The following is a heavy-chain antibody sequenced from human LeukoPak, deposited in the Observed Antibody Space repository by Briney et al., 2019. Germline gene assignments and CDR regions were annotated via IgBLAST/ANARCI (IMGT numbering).Heavy chain of an antibody. V-gene: IGHV3-30*02. CDR1: GFTFSSYG. CDR2: IRYDGSNK. J-gene: IGHJ4*02. D-gene: IGHD2-21*02. Sequence: GGSLRLSCAASGFTFSSYGMHWVRQAPGKGLEWVAFIRYDGSNKYYADSVKGRFTISRDNSKNTLYLQMNSLRAEDTAVYYCAKDTGPYCGGDCYLFDYWGQGTLVTVSS. CDR3: AKDTGPYCGGDCYLFDY.